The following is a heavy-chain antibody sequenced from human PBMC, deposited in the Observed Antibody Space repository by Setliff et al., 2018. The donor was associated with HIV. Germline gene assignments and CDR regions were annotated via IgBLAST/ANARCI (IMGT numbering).Heavy chain of an antibody. V-gene: IGHV1-69*13. CDR2: IIPIFGTA. D-gene: IGHD3-10*01. Sequence: SVKVSCKASGGTFSSHAISWVRQAPGQGLEWMGGIIPIFGTANYAQKFQGRVTITADESTSTAYMELSSLRSEDTAVYYCATLDYYGSQTYNLALHYWGQGTLVTVSS. J-gene: IGHJ4*02. CDR1: GGTFSSHA. CDR3: ATLDYYGSQTYNLALHY.